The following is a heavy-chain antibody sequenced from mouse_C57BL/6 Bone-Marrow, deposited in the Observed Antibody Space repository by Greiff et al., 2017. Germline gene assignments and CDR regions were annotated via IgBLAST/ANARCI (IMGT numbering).Heavy chain of an antibody. CDR1: GFTFNTYA. V-gene: IGHV10-3*01. CDR3: VRDRGYGSNYAMDY. CDR2: IRSKSSNYAT. J-gene: IGHJ4*01. D-gene: IGHD1-1*01. Sequence: EVMLVESGGGLVQPKGSLKLSCAASGFTFNTYAMHWVRQAPGKGLEWVARIRSKSSNYATYYADSVKDRFTISRDDSQSMLYLQMNNLKTEDTAMYDCVRDRGYGSNYAMDYWGQGTSVTVSS.